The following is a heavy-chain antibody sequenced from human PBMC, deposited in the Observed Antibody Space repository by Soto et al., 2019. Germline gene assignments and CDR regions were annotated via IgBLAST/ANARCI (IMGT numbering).Heavy chain of an antibody. Sequence: GGSLRLSCAASGFTFSSYAMSWVRQAPGKGLEWVSVISGSGGSTYYADSVKGRFTISRDDSKITLYLQINSLTAEDTAVYYCAKSRSSSSYDASDIWGQGTMVTVSS. D-gene: IGHD2-2*01. CDR3: AKSRSSSSYDASDI. CDR1: GFTFSSYA. V-gene: IGHV3-23*01. J-gene: IGHJ3*02. CDR2: ISGSGGST.